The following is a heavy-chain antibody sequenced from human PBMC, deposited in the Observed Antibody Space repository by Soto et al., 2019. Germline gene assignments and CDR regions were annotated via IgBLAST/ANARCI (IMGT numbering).Heavy chain of an antibody. CDR3: AKEYDDTEDAFDS. D-gene: IGHD5-18*01. V-gene: IGHV3-30*04. Sequence: QVQLVESGGGVVQPATSLGLSCATSGFIFSTYSLHWVRQAPGKGLEWVAVISYNGGTKFYTDSVKGRFTISRDNSKKKLYLQMNSLRVEDTALYYCAKEYDDTEDAFDSWGQGTLVTVSS. J-gene: IGHJ4*02. CDR1: GFIFSTYS. CDR2: ISYNGGTK.